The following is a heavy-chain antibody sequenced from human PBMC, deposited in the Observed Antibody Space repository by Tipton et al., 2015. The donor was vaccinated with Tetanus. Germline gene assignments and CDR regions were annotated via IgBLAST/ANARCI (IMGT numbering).Heavy chain of an antibody. J-gene: IGHJ5*02. Sequence: TLSLTCTVSGGSISSDGYYWSWIRQHPGTGLEWLGYIYYTGSTYYNPSLKSRLTISVDTSKNQFSLQLSSVTAADTAVYYCARVGRTNCIPGSCHWFDPWGQETLVTVSS. V-gene: IGHV4-31*03. D-gene: IGHD1-1*01. CDR3: ARVGRTNCIPGSCHWFDP. CDR2: IYYTGST. CDR1: GGSISSDGYY.